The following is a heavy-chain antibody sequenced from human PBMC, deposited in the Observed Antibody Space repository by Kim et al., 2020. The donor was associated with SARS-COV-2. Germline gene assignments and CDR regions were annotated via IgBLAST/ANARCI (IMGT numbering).Heavy chain of an antibody. CDR2: ISYDGSNK. V-gene: IGHV3-30*18. J-gene: IGHJ3*02. Sequence: GGSLRLSCAASGFTFSSYGMHWVRQAPGKGLEWVAVISYDGSNKYYADSVKGRFTISRDNSKNTLYLQMNSLRAEDTAVYYCAKADAMVRADAFDIWGQG. CDR3: AKADAMVRADAFDI. CDR1: GFTFSSYG. D-gene: IGHD3-10*01.